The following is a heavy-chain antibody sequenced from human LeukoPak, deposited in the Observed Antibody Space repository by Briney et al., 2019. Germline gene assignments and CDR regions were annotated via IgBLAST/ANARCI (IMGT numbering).Heavy chain of an antibody. J-gene: IGHJ4*02. Sequence: SVKVSCKASGGTFSSYAISWVRQAPGQGLEWMGRIIPILGIANYAQKFQGRVTITADKSTSTAYMELSSLRSEDTAVYYCARDVRGYSYGAFDYWGQGTLVTVSS. D-gene: IGHD5-18*01. V-gene: IGHV1-69*04. CDR2: IIPILGIA. CDR3: ARDVRGYSYGAFDY. CDR1: GGTFSSYA.